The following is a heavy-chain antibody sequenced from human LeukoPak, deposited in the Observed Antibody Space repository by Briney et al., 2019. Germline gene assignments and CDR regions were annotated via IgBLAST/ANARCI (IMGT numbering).Heavy chain of an antibody. J-gene: IGHJ4*02. CDR1: GFTFSSYE. D-gene: IGHD3-16*02. CDR3: ARLSFEQLGTY. CDR2: IYSGGST. Sequence: GGSLRLSCAASGFTFSSYEMNWVRQAPGKGLEWVSVIYSGGSTYYADSVKGRFTISRDNSKNTLYLQMNSLRAEDTAVYYCARLSFEQLGTYWGQGTLVTVSS. V-gene: IGHV3-53*01.